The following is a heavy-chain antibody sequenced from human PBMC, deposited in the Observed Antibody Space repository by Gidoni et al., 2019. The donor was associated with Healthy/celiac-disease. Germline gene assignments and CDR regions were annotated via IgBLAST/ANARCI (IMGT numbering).Heavy chain of an antibody. Sequence: EVQLLESGGGLVQPGGSLGLSCAASGFTFSSYALSWVRQAPGKGLEWVSAISGSGGSTYYADSVKGRFTISRDNSKNTLYLQMNSLRAEDTAVYYCAKDQTGGGLLRYFLDWGQGTLVTVSS. J-gene: IGHJ4*02. CDR3: AKDQTGGGLLRYFLD. D-gene: IGHD3-9*01. V-gene: IGHV3-23*01. CDR1: GFTFSSYA. CDR2: ISGSGGST.